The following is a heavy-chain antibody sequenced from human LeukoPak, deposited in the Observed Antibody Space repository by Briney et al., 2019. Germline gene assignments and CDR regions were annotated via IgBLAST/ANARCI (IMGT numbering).Heavy chain of an antibody. CDR1: GFTFSSYG. J-gene: IGHJ6*02. CDR2: ISYDGSNK. CDR3: ARDHARTDPDYYYYGMDV. V-gene: IGHV3-30*03. Sequence: PGTSLRLSCAASGFTFSSYGMHWVRQAPGKGLEWVAVISYDGSNKYYADSVKGRFTISRDNSKNTLYLQMNSLRAEDTAVYYCARDHARTDPDYYYYGMDVWGQGTTVTVSS. D-gene: IGHD6-6*01.